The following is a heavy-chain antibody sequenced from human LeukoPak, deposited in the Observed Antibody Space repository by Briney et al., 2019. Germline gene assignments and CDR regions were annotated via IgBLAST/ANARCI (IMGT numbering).Heavy chain of an antibody. V-gene: IGHV3-23*01. CDR3: ARDLSSSWYGAPA. CDR2: ISGSGGST. D-gene: IGHD6-13*01. J-gene: IGHJ5*02. Sequence: GGSLILSCAASGFIFSTYSMNWVRQAPGKGLEWVSAISGSGGSTYYADSVKGRFTISRDNSKNTLYLQLNSLRAEDTAVYYCARDLSSSWYGAPAWGQGTLVIVSS. CDR1: GFIFSTYS.